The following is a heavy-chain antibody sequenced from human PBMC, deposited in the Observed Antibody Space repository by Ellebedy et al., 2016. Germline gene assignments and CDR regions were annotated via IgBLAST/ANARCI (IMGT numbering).Heavy chain of an antibody. D-gene: IGHD3-10*01. V-gene: IGHV3-23*01. Sequence: GESLKISCAASGFTFSSYAMSWVRQAPGKGLEWVSAISGSGGSTYYADSVKGRFTISRDNSKNTLYLQMNSLRAEDTAVYYCANMGMVRGYYFDYWGQGTLVTVSS. CDR1: GFTFSSYA. J-gene: IGHJ4*02. CDR3: ANMGMVRGYYFDY. CDR2: ISGSGGST.